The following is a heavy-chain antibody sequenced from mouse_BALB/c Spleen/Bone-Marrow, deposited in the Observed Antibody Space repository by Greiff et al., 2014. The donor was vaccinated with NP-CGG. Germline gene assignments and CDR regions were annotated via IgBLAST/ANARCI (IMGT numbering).Heavy chain of an antibody. J-gene: IGHJ3*01. CDR2: IDPASGNT. CDR3: ARSGNYGAWFAY. Sequence: VQLKQSGAELVKPGASVKLSCTASGFNIRDTYMHWVKQRPEQGLEWIGRIDPASGNTKYDPKFQGKATITADTSSNTAYLQLSSLTSEDTAVYYCARSGNYGAWFAYWGQGTLVTVSA. D-gene: IGHD2-1*01. CDR1: GFNIRDTY. V-gene: IGHV14-3*02.